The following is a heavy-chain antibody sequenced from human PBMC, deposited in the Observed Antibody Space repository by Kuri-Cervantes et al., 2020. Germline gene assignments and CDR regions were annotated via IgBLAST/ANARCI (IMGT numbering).Heavy chain of an antibody. CDR1: GGSVSSGSYY. D-gene: IGHD3-22*01. CDR2: IYYSGST. Sequence: SETLSLTCTVSGGSVSSGSYYWSWIRQPPGKGLEWIGYIYYSGSTNYNPSLKSRVTISVDTSKNQFSLKLSSVTAADTAVYYCARDRYDYDSSGYNPYFDYWGQGTLVTVSS. J-gene: IGHJ4*02. V-gene: IGHV4-61*01. CDR3: ARDRYDYDSSGYNPYFDY.